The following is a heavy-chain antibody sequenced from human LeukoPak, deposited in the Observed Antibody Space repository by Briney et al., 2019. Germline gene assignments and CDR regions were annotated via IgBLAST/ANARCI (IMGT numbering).Heavy chain of an antibody. D-gene: IGHD2-15*01. CDR1: GFTFTDYY. CDR2: ISVSGTTM. Sequence: GGSLRLSCAASGFTFTDYYMSWIRQAPGKGLEWVSYISVSGTTMYYADSVKGRFTISRDNAKNSLYLQMNSLRAEDTAVYYCARDPHEWWSNPYAFDIWGQGTMVTVSS. J-gene: IGHJ3*02. CDR3: ARDPHEWWSNPYAFDI. V-gene: IGHV3-11*04.